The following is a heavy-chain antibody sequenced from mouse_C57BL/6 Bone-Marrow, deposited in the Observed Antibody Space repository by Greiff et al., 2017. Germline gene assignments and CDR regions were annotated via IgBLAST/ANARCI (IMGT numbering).Heavy chain of an antibody. CDR1: GYTFTSYW. Sequence: QVQLQQSGAELVKPGASVKMSCKASGYTFTSYWITWVKQRPGQGLEWIGDIYPGSGSTNYNEKFKSKATLTVDTSSSTAYMQLSSLTSEDSAVYYWAYSNDWYFDGWGTGTTVTVSS. D-gene: IGHD2-5*01. CDR2: IYPGSGST. CDR3: AYSNDWYFDG. V-gene: IGHV1-55*01. J-gene: IGHJ1*03.